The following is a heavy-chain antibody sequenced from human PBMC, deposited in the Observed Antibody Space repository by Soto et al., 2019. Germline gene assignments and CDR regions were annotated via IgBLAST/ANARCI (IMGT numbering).Heavy chain of an antibody. CDR2: LYSSGNT. Sequence: QVQLQESGPGLVKPSETLSLTCTVSGGFVNSGGYYWSWIRQPPGKGLEWIGSLYSSGNTNYTPSLKSRVTISLNTSKNLFSLKLSLVTAADTAVYYCARGGAPYNWFDPWGQGTLVTVSS. CDR1: GGFVNSGGYY. D-gene: IGHD3-16*01. V-gene: IGHV4-61*08. J-gene: IGHJ5*02. CDR3: ARGGAPYNWFDP.